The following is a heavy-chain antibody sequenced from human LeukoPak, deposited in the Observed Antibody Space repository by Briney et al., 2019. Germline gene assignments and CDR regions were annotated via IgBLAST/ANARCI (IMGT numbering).Heavy chain of an antibody. V-gene: IGHV4-38-2*02. J-gene: IGHJ3*02. Sequence: NPSETLSLTCTVSGYSISSGYYWRWTRQPPGKGLEWIGSIYHSGSTYYNPSLKSRVTISVDTSKNQFSLKLSSVTAADTAVYYCARVKSRTIAVADWNAPPDGAFDIWGQGTMVTVSS. CDR1: GYSISSGYY. CDR2: IYHSGST. CDR3: ARVKSRTIAVADWNAPPDGAFDI. D-gene: IGHD6-19*01.